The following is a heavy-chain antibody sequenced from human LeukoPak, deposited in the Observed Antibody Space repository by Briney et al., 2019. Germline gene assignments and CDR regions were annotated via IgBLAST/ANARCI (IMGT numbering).Heavy chain of an antibody. CDR1: GGSIRSSYYY. CDR2: IYYSGST. Sequence: SETLSLTCTVSGGSIRSSYYYWSWIRQPPGKGLEWIGYIYYSGSTNYNPSLKSRVTISVDTSKNQFSLKLSSVTAADTAVYYCASKMDVWGQGTTVTVSS. V-gene: IGHV4-61*01. CDR3: ASKMDV. J-gene: IGHJ6*02.